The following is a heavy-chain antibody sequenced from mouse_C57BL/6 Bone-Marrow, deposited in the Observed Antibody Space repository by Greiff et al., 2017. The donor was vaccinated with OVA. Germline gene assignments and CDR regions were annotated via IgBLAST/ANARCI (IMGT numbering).Heavy chain of an antibody. D-gene: IGHD3-2*02. J-gene: IGHJ3*01. Sequence: QVQLQQPGAELVRPGSSVKLSCKASGYTFTSYWMHWVKQRPIQGLEWIGNIDPSDSETNYNQKFKDKATLTVDKSSSTAYMQLSGLTSEDSAVYYCARDQATDYWGQGTLVTVSA. CDR1: GYTFTSYW. CDR2: IDPSDSET. CDR3: ARDQATDY. V-gene: IGHV1-52*01.